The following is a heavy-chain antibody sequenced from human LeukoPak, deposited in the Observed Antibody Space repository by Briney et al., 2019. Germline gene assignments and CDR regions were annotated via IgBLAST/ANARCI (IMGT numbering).Heavy chain of an antibody. CDR1: GGSISSGDYY. CDR2: IYYSGST. Sequence: SQTLSLTCTVSGGSISSGDYYWSWIRQPPGKGLEWIGYIYYSGSTYYNPSLKSRVTISVDTSKNQFSLKLSSVTAADTAVYYCARAGSSGYYYPTEYYFDYWGQGTLVTVSS. CDR3: ARAGSSGYYYPTEYYFDY. V-gene: IGHV4-30-4*01. D-gene: IGHD3-22*01. J-gene: IGHJ4*02.